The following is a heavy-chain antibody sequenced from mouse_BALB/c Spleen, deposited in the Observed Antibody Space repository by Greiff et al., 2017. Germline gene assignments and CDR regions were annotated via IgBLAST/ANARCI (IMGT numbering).Heavy chain of an antibody. J-gene: IGHJ4*01. Sequence: DVMLVESGGGLVQPGGSLRLSCATSGFTFTDYYMSWVRQPPGKALEWLGFIRNKANGYKTEYSASVKGRFTISRDNSQSILYLHMNTLRAEDSSTYYCASGLRYYAMDYWGQGTSVTVSS. V-gene: IGHV7-3*02. CDR1: GFTFTDYY. CDR2: IRNKANGYKT. D-gene: IGHD1-1*01. CDR3: ASGLRYYAMDY.